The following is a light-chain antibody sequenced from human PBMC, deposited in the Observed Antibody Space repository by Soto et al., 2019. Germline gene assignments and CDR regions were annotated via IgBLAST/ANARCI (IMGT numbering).Light chain of an antibody. CDR1: SSNIGAGYD. V-gene: IGLV1-40*01. Sequence: QSVLTQPPSVSGAPGQRVTISCTGSSSNIGAGYDVHWYQQLPGTAPKLLIYGNSNRPSGVPDRFSGSKSGTSASLAITGLEAEDAADYSCQSYDSSLVVFGGGTKLTVL. CDR3: QSYDSSLVV. J-gene: IGLJ2*01. CDR2: GNS.